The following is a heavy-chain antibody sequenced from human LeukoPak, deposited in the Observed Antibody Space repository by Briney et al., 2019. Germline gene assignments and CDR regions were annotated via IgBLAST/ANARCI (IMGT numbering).Heavy chain of an antibody. Sequence: PSETLSLTCTVSGGSISSSSYYWGWIRQPPGKGLEWIGSIYYSGSTYYNPSLKSRVTISVDTSKNQFSLKLSSVTAADTAVYYCARARYDSIGPLDYWGQGTLVTVSS. D-gene: IGHD3-22*01. CDR2: IYYSGST. J-gene: IGHJ4*02. CDR1: GGSISSSSYY. CDR3: ARARYDSIGPLDY. V-gene: IGHV4-39*01.